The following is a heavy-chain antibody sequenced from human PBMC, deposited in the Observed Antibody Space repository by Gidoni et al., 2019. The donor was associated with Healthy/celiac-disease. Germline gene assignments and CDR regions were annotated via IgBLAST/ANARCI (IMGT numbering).Heavy chain of an antibody. V-gene: IGHV1-69*01. Sequence: SYAISWVRQAPGQGLEWMGGIIPIFGTANYAQKFQGRVTITADESTSTAYMELRSLRSEDTAVYYCARAGNVQEGNSSSRGWFDPWGQGTLVTVSS. CDR1: SYA. CDR2: IIPIFGTA. J-gene: IGHJ5*02. CDR3: ARAGNVQEGNSSSRGWFDP. D-gene: IGHD6-6*01.